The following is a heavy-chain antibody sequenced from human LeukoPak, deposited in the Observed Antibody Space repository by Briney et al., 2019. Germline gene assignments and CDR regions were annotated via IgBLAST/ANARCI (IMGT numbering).Heavy chain of an antibody. Sequence: PSETLSLTCSISGGSISSTNYYWGWIRQPPGKGLEWIGSIYYSGSTYYNPSLKSRVTISVDTSKIQFSLNLSSVTAADTAVYYCARDSCSSTSCRKKFDDWGQGILVTVSS. D-gene: IGHD2-2*01. CDR1: GGSISSTNYY. CDR2: IYYSGST. CDR3: ARDSCSSTSCRKKFDD. V-gene: IGHV4-39*07. J-gene: IGHJ4*02.